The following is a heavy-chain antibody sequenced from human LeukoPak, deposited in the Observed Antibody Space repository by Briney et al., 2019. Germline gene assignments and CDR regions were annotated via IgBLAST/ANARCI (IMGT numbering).Heavy chain of an antibody. CDR2: MSPNSGNT. CDR3: ARGPPNWGFDY. D-gene: IGHD7-27*01. V-gene: IGHV1-8*01. J-gene: IGHJ4*02. Sequence: ASVKVSCKASRYTFTSYDVNWVRQATGQGLEWMGWMSPNSGNTGYAQKFQGRVTMTRNTSISTVYMELSSLRSEDTAVYYCARGPPNWGFDYRGQGTLVTVSS. CDR1: RYTFTSYD.